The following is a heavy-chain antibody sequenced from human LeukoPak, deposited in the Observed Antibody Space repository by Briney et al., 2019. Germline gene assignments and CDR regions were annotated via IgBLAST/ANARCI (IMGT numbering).Heavy chain of an antibody. J-gene: IGHJ4*02. CDR1: GGSISSYY. V-gene: IGHV4-59*01. CDR3: ARSTGGDYGLGY. D-gene: IGHD4-17*01. Sequence: PSETLSLTCTVSGGSISSYYWSWIRQPPGKGLEWIGYIYYGGSTNYNPSLKSRVTISVDTSKNQFSLKLSSVTAADTAVYYCARSTGGDYGLGYWGQGTLVTVSS. CDR2: IYYGGST.